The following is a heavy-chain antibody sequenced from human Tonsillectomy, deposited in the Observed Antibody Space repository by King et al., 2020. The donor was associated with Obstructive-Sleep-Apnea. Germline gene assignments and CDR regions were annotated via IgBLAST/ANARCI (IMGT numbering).Heavy chain of an antibody. J-gene: IGHJ3*02. CDR1: GFTFSDYY. CDR3: ARDRGYGGNSDAFDI. V-gene: IGHV3-11*06. CDR2: ISSSSSYT. D-gene: IGHD4-23*01. Sequence: VQLVESGGGLVKPGGSLRLSCAASGFTFSDYYMSWIRQAPGKGLEWVSYISSSSSYTNYADSVKGRFTISRDNAKNSLYLQMNSLRAEETAVYYCARDRGYGGNSDAFDIWGQGTMVTVSS.